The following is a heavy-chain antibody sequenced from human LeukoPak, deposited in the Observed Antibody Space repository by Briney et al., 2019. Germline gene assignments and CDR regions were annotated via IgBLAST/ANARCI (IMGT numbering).Heavy chain of an antibody. D-gene: IGHD3-22*01. CDR1: GFTFSSYA. CDR3: AREKSHYYDRSLDY. V-gene: IGHV3-30-3*01. CDR2: ISYDGSNK. Sequence: GGSLRLSCAASGFTFSSYAMHWVRQAPGKGLEWVAVISYDGSNKYYADSVKGRFTISRDNSKNTLYLQMNSLRAEDTAVYYCAREKSHYYDRSLDYWGQGTLVTVSS. J-gene: IGHJ4*02.